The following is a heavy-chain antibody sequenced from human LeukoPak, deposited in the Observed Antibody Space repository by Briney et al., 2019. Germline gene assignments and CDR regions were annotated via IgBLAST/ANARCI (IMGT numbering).Heavy chain of an antibody. Sequence: GGSLRLSCAASSFTFSSYEMNWVRQAPGKGLEWISYISSSGSTIYYADSVKGRFTISRDNAKNSLYLQMNSLRAEDTAVYYCARDPEYSSSSARFDPWGQGTLVTVSS. V-gene: IGHV3-48*03. D-gene: IGHD6-6*01. J-gene: IGHJ5*02. CDR2: ISSSGSTI. CDR3: ARDPEYSSSSARFDP. CDR1: SFTFSSYE.